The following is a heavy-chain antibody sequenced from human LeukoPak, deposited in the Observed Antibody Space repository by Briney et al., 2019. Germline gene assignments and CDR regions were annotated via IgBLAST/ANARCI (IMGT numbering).Heavy chain of an antibody. CDR3: ARDKPAYYGSGSHFDY. J-gene: IGHJ4*02. D-gene: IGHD3-10*01. CDR1: GFIFSDYW. V-gene: IGHV3-7*01. CDR2: IKEDGSEK. Sequence: GGSLRLSCGASGFIFSDYWMSWVHQAPGKGLEWVAQIKEDGSEKYYIDSVMGRFIISRDNAKALLYLQMDSLRPEDTAVYYCARDKPAYYGSGSHFDYWGQGTLVIVSS.